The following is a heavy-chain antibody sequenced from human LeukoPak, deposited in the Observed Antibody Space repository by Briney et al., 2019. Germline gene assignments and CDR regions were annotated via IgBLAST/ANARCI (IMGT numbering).Heavy chain of an antibody. CDR3: ARDTYYDSTGYYFSDY. CDR1: GFTVTSNY. V-gene: IGHV3-66*01. D-gene: IGHD3-22*01. CDR2: IYSGGST. J-gene: IGHJ4*02. Sequence: GGSLRLSCAASGFTVTSNYMTWVRQTPGKGLEWVSVIYSGGSTYYADSVKGRFTVSRDSSKNTLYLQMNSLRAEDTAVYYCARDTYYDSTGYYFSDYWGQGTLVTVSS.